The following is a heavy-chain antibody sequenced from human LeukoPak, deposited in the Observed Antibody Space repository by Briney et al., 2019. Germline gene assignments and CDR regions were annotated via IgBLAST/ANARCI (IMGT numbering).Heavy chain of an antibody. D-gene: IGHD1-26*01. CDR1: GYSFTSYW. CDR3: ARHYWVGATRLDAFDI. CDR2: IYPGDSDT. Sequence: GESLKISCKGSGYSFTSYWIGWVRQMPGKGLEWMGIIYPGDSDTRYSPSFQGQVTISADKSISTAYLQWSSLKASDTAMYYCARHYWVGATRLDAFDIWGQGTMVTVSS. V-gene: IGHV5-51*01. J-gene: IGHJ3*02.